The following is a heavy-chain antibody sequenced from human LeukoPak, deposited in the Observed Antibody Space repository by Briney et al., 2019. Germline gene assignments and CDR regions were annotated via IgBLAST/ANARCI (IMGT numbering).Heavy chain of an antibody. CDR1: GGSISSYY. Sequence: SETLSLTCTVSGGSISSYYWSWIWRPPGKGLEWIGYIYYSGSTNYNPSLKSRVTISVDTSKNQFSLKLSSVTAADTAVYYCARVLGSSWQDYYYYGMDVWGQGTTVTVSS. CDR2: IYYSGST. CDR3: ARVLGSSWQDYYYYGMDV. D-gene: IGHD6-13*01. J-gene: IGHJ6*02. V-gene: IGHV4-59*01.